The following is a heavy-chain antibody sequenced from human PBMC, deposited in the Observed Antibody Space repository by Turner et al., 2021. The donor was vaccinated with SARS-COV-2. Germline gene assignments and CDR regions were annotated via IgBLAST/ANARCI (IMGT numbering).Heavy chain of an antibody. Sequence: VQLVESGGGVVQPGRSLRLSCAASGFTFSSYGMHWVRQAPGKGLEWVAVKSYDGSNKYYADSVKGRFTISRDNSKNTLYLQMNSLRAEDTAVYYCAKQLGLYSNPMYYFDYWGQGTLVTVSS. CDR3: AKQLGLYSNPMYYFDY. J-gene: IGHJ4*02. CDR2: KSYDGSNK. V-gene: IGHV3-30*18. CDR1: GFTFSSYG. D-gene: IGHD4-4*01.